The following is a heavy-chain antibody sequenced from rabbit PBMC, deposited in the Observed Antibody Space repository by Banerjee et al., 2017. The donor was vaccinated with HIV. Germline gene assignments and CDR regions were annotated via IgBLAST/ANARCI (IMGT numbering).Heavy chain of an antibody. CDR3: ARGGYAGYGYGFNL. Sequence: EESGGDLVQPEGSLTLTCKASGLDFSSSYWICWVRQAPGKGLEWIAYIYPDYGSTDYASWVNGRFTISLDNAQNTVFLQMTSLTAADTATYFCARGGYAGYGYGFNLWGPGTLVTVS. J-gene: IGHJ4*01. CDR1: GLDFSSSYW. D-gene: IGHD6-1*01. V-gene: IGHV1S45*01. CDR2: IYPDYGST.